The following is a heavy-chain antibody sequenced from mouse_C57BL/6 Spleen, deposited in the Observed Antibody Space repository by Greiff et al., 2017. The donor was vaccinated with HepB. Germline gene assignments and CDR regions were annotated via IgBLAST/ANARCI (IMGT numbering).Heavy chain of an antibody. CDR3: ARENYGSSHFDY. J-gene: IGHJ2*01. Sequence: EVKVVESGGGLVKPGGSLKLSCAASGFTFSSYAMSWVRQTPEKRLEWVATISDGGSYTYYPDNVKGRFTMSRDNAKNNLYLQLSHLTSEDTAMYYCARENYGSSHFDYWGQGTTLTVSS. CDR2: ISDGGSYT. V-gene: IGHV5-4*01. CDR1: GFTFSSYA. D-gene: IGHD1-1*01.